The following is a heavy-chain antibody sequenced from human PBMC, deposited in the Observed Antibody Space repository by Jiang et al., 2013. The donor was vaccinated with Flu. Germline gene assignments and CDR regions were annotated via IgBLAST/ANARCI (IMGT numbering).Heavy chain of an antibody. Sequence: LLKPSETLSLTCAVYGGSFSGYYWSWIRQPPGKGLEWIGEINHSGSTNYNPSLKSRVTISVDTSKNQFSLKLSSVTAADTAVYYCARPVVVTATNDAFDIWGQGDNGHRLF. CDR3: ARPVVVTATNDAFDI. CDR1: GGSFSGYY. J-gene: IGHJ3*02. D-gene: IGHD2-21*02. V-gene: IGHV4-34*01. CDR2: INHSGST.